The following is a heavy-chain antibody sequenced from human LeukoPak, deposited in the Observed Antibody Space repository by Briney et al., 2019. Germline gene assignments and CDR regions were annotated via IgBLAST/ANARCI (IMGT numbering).Heavy chain of an antibody. CDR3: ARGDGDYGDYYFDY. CDR1: GFPFSEFS. V-gene: IGHV3-33*01. J-gene: IGHJ4*02. Sequence: GGSLRLSCAASGFPFSEFSLHWVRQAPGKGLEWVAVVWYDGTRKYYADSVKGRFIISKDDSRDTPYLQMSSLRADDTAVYYCARGDGDYGDYYFDYWGQGVLVTVSS. D-gene: IGHD4-17*01. CDR2: VWYDGTRK.